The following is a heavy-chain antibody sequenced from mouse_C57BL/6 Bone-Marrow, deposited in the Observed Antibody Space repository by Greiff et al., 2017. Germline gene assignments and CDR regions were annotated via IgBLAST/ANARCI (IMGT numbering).Heavy chain of an antibody. V-gene: IGHV1-69*01. D-gene: IGHD1-1*01. Sequence: QVQLQQPGAELVMPGASVKLSCKASGYTFTSYWMHWVKQRPGQGLEWIGEIDPSDSYSNYNQKIKGKSTLTVDKSSSTAYMQLSSLTSEDSAVYYCAREIYYYGSRSYWYFDVWGIGTTVTVSS. CDR1: GYTFTSYW. CDR3: AREIYYYGSRSYWYFDV. J-gene: IGHJ1*03. CDR2: IDPSDSYS.